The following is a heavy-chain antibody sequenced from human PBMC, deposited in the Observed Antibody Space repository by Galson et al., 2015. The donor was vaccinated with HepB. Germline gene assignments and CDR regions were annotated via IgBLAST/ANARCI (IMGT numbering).Heavy chain of an antibody. CDR1: GFTFSSYS. Sequence: SLRLSCAASGFTFSSYSMNWVRQAPGKGLEWVSSISSSSSYIYYADSVKGRFTISRDNAKNSLYLQMNSLRAEDTAVYFCARDRPPRFPGNYYYYGMDVWGQGTTVTVSS. CDR3: ARDRPPRFPGNYYYYGMDV. J-gene: IGHJ6*02. V-gene: IGHV3-21*01. D-gene: IGHD1-14*01. CDR2: ISSSSSYI.